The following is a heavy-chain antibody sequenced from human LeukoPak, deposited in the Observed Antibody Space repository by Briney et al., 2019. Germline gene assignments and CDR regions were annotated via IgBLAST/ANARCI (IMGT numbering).Heavy chain of an antibody. Sequence: GGSLRLSXAASGFTFSSSWMHWVRQAPGKGLVWVSRISSDGSRTTYADSVKGRFTISRDNAKNTLYLQMNSLRAEDTAVYYCARATAVSGGIYFDYWGQGTLVTVSS. CDR3: ARATAVSGGIYFDY. CDR2: ISSDGSRT. CDR1: GFTFSSSW. D-gene: IGHD3-10*01. V-gene: IGHV3-74*01. J-gene: IGHJ4*02.